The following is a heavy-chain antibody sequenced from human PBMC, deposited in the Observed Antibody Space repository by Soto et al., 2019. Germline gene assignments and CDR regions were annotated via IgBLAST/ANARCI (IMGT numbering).Heavy chain of an antibody. Sequence: GGSLRLSCAASGFTFSSYWMSWVRQAPGKGLEWVANIKQDGSEKYYVDSVKGRFTISRDNAKNSLYLQMNSLRAEDTAVYYCARDPSIVLVPAATYYYYYYGMDGWGQGTTVTVSS. J-gene: IGHJ6*02. CDR2: IKQDGSEK. D-gene: IGHD2-2*01. V-gene: IGHV3-7*01. CDR1: GFTFSSYW. CDR3: ARDPSIVLVPAATYYYYYYGMDG.